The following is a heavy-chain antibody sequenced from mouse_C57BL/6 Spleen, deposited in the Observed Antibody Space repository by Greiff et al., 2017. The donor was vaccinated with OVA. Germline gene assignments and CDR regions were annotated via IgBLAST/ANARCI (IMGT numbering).Heavy chain of an antibody. V-gene: IGHV1-47*01. J-gene: IGHJ1*03. CDR2: FHPYNDDT. D-gene: IGHD3-1*01. CDR1: GYTFTTYP. Sequence: VQGVESGAELVKPGASVKMSCKASGYTFTTYPIEWMKQNHGKSLEWIGNFHPYNDDTKYNEKFKGKATLTVEKSSSTVYLELSRLTSDDSAVYYCARRDPWGSYFDVWGTGTTVTVSS. CDR3: ARRDPWGSYFDV.